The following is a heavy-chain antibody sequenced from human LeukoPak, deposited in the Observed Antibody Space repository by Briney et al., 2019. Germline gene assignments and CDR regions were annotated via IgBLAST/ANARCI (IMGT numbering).Heavy chain of an antibody. CDR1: GFTFSSYW. J-gene: IGHJ4*02. V-gene: IGHV3-7*01. D-gene: IGHD3-16*02. CDR3: ARAASFYDYVWGSYRYYFDY. Sequence: GGSLRLSCAASGFTFSSYWMSRVRQAPGEGLEWVANIKQDGSEKYYVDSVKGRFTISRDNAKNSLYLQMNSLRAEDTAVYYCARAASFYDYVWGSYRYYFDYWGQGTLVTVSS. CDR2: IKQDGSEK.